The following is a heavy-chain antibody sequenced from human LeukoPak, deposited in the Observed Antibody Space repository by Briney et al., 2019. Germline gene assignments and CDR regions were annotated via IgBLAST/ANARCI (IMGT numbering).Heavy chain of an antibody. J-gene: IGHJ4*02. Sequence: ASVKVSCKASGYTFTSYYMHWVRQAPGQGLEWMGIINPSGGNTGYAQKFQGRVTVTRNTSISTAYMELSSLRSEDTAVYYCARGTVTTEYYWGQGTLVTVSS. CDR1: GYTFTSYY. CDR3: ARGTVTTEYY. CDR2: INPSGGNT. D-gene: IGHD4-17*01. V-gene: IGHV1-46*01.